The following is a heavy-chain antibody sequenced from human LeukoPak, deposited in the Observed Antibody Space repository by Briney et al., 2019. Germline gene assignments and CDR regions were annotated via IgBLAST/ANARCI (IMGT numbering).Heavy chain of an antibody. D-gene: IGHD5-24*01. CDR1: GYTFTSYA. Sequence: GASVKVSCKASGYTFTSYAMNWVRQAPGQGLEWMGWINTNTGNPTYAQGFTGRFVFSLDTSVSTAYLQISSLKAEDTAVYYCARGGEGLERWLQLRGGFDYWGQGTLVTVSS. CDR2: INTNTGNP. J-gene: IGHJ4*02. CDR3: ARGGEGLERWLQLRGGFDY. V-gene: IGHV7-4-1*02.